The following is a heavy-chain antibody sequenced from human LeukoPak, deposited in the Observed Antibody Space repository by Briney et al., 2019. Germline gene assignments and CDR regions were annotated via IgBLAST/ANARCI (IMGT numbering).Heavy chain of an antibody. CDR3: ATQGVTSSGWPFDY. CDR2: IYYTGST. Sequence: PSETLSLTCTVSGGSISSYYWSWIRQPPGKGLEWIGYIYYTGSTNYNPSLKSRVAISVDTSKNQFSLKVSSVTAADTAVYYCATQGVTSSGWPFDYWGQGTLVTVSS. D-gene: IGHD6-19*01. J-gene: IGHJ4*02. CDR1: GGSISSYY. V-gene: IGHV4-59*08.